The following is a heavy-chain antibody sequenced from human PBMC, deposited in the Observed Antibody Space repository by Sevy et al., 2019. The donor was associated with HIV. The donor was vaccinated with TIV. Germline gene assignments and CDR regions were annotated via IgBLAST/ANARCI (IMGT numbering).Heavy chain of an antibody. J-gene: IGHJ5*02. Sequence: SETLSLTCAVSGGSVSSDNYYWTWIRQHPGKGLEWIGYIYHLGSTSSNPSLKSRVTISVDTSKNQFSLKLRSVTAADTAVYFCAREAGYCSNGVCYTGLFDPWGQGTLVTVSS. CDR2: IYHLGST. CDR3: AREAGYCSNGVCYTGLFDP. D-gene: IGHD2-8*01. V-gene: IGHV4-31*11. CDR1: GGSVSSDNYY.